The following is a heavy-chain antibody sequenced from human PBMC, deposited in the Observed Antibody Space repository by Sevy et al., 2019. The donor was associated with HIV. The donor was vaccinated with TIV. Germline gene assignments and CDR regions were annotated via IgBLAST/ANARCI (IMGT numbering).Heavy chain of an antibody. Sequence: GGSLRLSCAASGFTFTNYGMHWVRQAPGKGLEWVAFISNTGISKYSADSVKGRFTISRDNSKSTVFLHMNSLRPEDTAVYYCSKERNSGWYPPDSGNFDSWGQGTLVTVSS. J-gene: IGHJ4*02. CDR2: ISNTGISK. V-gene: IGHV3-30*18. D-gene: IGHD6-19*01. CDR1: GFTFTNYG. CDR3: SKERNSGWYPPDSGNFDS.